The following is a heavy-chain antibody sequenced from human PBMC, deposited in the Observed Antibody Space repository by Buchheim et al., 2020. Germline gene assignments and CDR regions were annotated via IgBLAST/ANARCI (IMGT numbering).Heavy chain of an antibody. V-gene: IGHV4-61*02. Sequence: VQLQESGPGLVKPSQTLSLTCTVSGGSISSGSYYWSWIRQPAGKGLEWIGRIYTSGSTNYNPSLKSRVTISVDTSKNQFSLKLSSVTAADTAVYYCARDNLYSSSSSGWFDPWGQGTL. CDR1: GGSISSGSYY. D-gene: IGHD6-6*01. CDR3: ARDNLYSSSSSGWFDP. CDR2: IYTSGST. J-gene: IGHJ5*02.